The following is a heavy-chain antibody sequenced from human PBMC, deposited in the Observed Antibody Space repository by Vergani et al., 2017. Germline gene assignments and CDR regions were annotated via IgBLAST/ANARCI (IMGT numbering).Heavy chain of an antibody. V-gene: IGHV4-39*01. J-gene: IGHJ4*02. CDR2: IYYSGTT. CDR1: CCSISSISYY. CDR3: ARQYYDSLTGYYQKGYYFDY. D-gene: IGHD3-9*01. Sequence: QLPLQESGPGLVKPSETLSLTCTVSCCSISSISYYWGWIRPPPGKGLDWIGSIYYSGTTYYNPSLKSRVTISVDTSKNQFALKLSSVTAADTAVYYCARQYYDSLTGYYQKGYYFDYWGQGTLVTVSS.